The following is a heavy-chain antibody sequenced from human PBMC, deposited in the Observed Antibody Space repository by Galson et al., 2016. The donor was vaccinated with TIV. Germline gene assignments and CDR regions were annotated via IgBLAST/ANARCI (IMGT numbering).Heavy chain of an antibody. CDR1: GYNFTDYF. CDR3: TTVRLRGSGCMDV. J-gene: IGHJ6*02. Sequence: VKVSCKVSGYNFTDYFLHWMQQAPGKSFEWMGHVDPEDGQTKYAPKFQGRITITADTSTDTAYMELTSLRSEDTAIYFCTTVRLRGSGCMDVWGQGTTVTASS. D-gene: IGHD2-8*01. V-gene: IGHV1-69-2*01. CDR2: VDPEDGQT.